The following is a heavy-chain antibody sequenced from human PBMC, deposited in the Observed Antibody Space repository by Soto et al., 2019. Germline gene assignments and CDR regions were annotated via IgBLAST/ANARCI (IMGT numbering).Heavy chain of an antibody. CDR3: SIGSWSAETFDV. J-gene: IGHJ3*01. Sequence: QVHLVQSGAEVKKPGSSVKVSCKAAGGTFSTYTLIWVRQAPGQGLEWMGRNIPMLTVRNSAQKFQGRVTLTADKSTSTAFMELTSLRSDDPAVYYCSIGSWSAETFDVWGQGTMVTVSS. D-gene: IGHD2-2*01. CDR2: NIPMLTVR. CDR1: GGTFSTYT. V-gene: IGHV1-69*02.